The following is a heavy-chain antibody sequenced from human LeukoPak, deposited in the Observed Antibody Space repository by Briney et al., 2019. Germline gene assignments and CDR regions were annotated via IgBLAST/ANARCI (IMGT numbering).Heavy chain of an antibody. CDR3: ARRGHGSSWYDFDY. D-gene: IGHD6-13*01. CDR2: IYLGGSDS. V-gene: IGHV5-51*01. J-gene: IGHJ4*02. CDR1: GYSITSYW. Sequence: GESLKISCKASGYSITSYWIGWVRQMPGKGLECMGNIYLGGSDSRYRPSFQGQVTISADKSISTAYLQWSSLKASDTAIYYCARRGHGSSWYDFDYWGQGTLVTVSS.